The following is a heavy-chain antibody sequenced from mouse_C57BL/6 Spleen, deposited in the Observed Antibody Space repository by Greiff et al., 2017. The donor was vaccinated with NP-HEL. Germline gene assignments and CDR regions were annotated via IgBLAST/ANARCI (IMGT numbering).Heavy chain of an antibody. CDR1: GYTFTSYW. Sequence: QVQLQQPGAELVRPGSSVKLSCKASGYTFTSYWMHWVKQRPIQGLEWIGNIDPSDSETHYNQKFKDKATLTVDKSSSTAYMQLSSLTSEDSAVYYCARSDYSNSGFAYWGQGTLVTVSA. D-gene: IGHD2-5*01. CDR3: ARSDYSNSGFAY. V-gene: IGHV1-52*01. J-gene: IGHJ3*01. CDR2: IDPSDSET.